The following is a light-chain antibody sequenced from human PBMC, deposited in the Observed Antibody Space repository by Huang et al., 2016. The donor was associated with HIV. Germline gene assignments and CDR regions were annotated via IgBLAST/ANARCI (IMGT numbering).Light chain of an antibody. V-gene: IGKV3-20*01. J-gene: IGKJ2*01. CDR3: QQFGGSPPFT. CDR1: QSIANNY. CDR2: GAS. Sequence: GERATLACRASQSIANNYLAWYQQKPGQAPRLLIYGASIRATGIPDRFSGSGSGTDFTLTISRLEPEDFAVYFCQQFGGSPPFTFGQGTKLEIK.